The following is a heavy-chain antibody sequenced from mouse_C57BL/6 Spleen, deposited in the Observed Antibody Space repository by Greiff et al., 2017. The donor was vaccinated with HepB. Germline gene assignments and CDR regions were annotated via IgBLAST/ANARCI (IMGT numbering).Heavy chain of an antibody. V-gene: IGHV1-80*01. CDR3: ARWLLDYAMDY. CDR1: GYAFSSYW. Sequence: QVHVKQSGAELVKPGASVKISCKASGYAFSSYWMNWVKQRPGKGLEWIGQIYPGDGDTNYNGKFKGKATLTADKSSSTAYMQLSSLTSEDSAVYFCARWLLDYAMDYWGQGTSVTVSS. CDR2: IYPGDGDT. D-gene: IGHD2-3*01. J-gene: IGHJ4*01.